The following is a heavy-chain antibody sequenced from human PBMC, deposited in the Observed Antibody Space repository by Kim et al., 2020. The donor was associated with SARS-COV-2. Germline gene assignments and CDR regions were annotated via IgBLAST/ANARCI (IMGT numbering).Heavy chain of an antibody. D-gene: IGHD3-10*01. CDR1: GGSISSSSYY. Sequence: SETLSLTCTVSGGSISSSSYYWGWIRQPPGKGLEWIGSIYYSGSTYYNPSLKSRVTISVDTSKNQFSLKLSSVTAADTAVYYCARRHLGYYGSGSPNGWFDPWGQGTLVTVSS. CDR2: IYYSGST. J-gene: IGHJ5*02. V-gene: IGHV4-39*01. CDR3: ARRHLGYYGSGSPNGWFDP.